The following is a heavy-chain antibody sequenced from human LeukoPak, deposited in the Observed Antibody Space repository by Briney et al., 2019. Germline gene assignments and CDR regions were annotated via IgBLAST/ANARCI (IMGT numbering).Heavy chain of an antibody. CDR1: GFTFSSYS. CDR3: AKGGRSGSFDY. J-gene: IGHJ4*02. V-gene: IGHV3-23*01. D-gene: IGHD1-26*01. Sequence: TGGSLRLSCAASGFTFSSYSMNWVRQAPGKGLEWVSTVGGTGTGTYYADSVKGRFTIFRDNSKNTLYLQMNNLRGDDTAVYYCAKGGRSGSFDYWGQETLVTVSS. CDR2: VGGTGTGT.